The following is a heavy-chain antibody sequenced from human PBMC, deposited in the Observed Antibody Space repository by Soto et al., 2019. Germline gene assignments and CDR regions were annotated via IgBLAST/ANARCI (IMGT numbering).Heavy chain of an antibody. V-gene: IGHV1-2*04. J-gene: IGHJ4*02. Sequence: SVKVSCKASGYTFTGYYMHWVRQAPGQGLEWMGWINPNSGGTNYAQKFQGWVTMTRDTSISTAYMELSRLRSDDTAVYYCARGLAAAGTNTQGYWGQGTLVTVSS. CDR1: GYTFTGYY. CDR3: ARGLAAAGTNTQGY. D-gene: IGHD6-13*01. CDR2: INPNSGGT.